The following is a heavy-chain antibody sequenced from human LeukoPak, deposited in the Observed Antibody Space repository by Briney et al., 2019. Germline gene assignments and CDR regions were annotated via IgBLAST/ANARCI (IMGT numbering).Heavy chain of an antibody. D-gene: IGHD3-3*01. CDR1: GGSISSSSYY. V-gene: IGHV4-39*07. CDR2: IYYSGST. Sequence: SETLSLTCIVSGGSISSSSYYWGWIRQPPGKGLEWIGSIYYSGSTFYNPSLKSRVTISVDTSKNQFSLKLSSVTAADTAVYYCARDRTYDFWSGSPSGYWGQGTLVTVSS. J-gene: IGHJ4*02. CDR3: ARDRTYDFWSGSPSGY.